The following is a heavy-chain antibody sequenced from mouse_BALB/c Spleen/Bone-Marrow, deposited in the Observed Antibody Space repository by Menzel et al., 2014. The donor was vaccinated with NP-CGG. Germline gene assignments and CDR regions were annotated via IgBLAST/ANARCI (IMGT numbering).Heavy chain of an antibody. CDR3: ARFSQLGLLAY. CDR1: GYNFTSYW. Sequence: QVQLKESGAELVKPGTSVKLSCKASGYNFTSYWISWVKLRPGQGLEWIGDIYPGSGSTNYNEKFKSKATLTVDTSSSTAYMQLSSLASEDSALYYCARFSQLGLLAYWGQGTLVTVSA. V-gene: IGHV1-55*01. CDR2: IYPGSGST. J-gene: IGHJ3*01. D-gene: IGHD3-1*01.